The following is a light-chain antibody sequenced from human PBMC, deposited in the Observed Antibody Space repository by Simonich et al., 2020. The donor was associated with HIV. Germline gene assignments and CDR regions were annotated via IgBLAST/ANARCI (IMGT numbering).Light chain of an antibody. CDR1: QSVRSH. Sequence: EIVLTQSPATLSLSPGEKATLSCRASQSVRSHLAWYQQKPGQAPRLLIHDVSNWATGIPARFSGSGSGTDFTLTIRSLESEDFAVYYCQQMKTFGQGTKVEIK. J-gene: IGKJ1*01. CDR2: DVS. CDR3: QQMKT. V-gene: IGKV3-11*01.